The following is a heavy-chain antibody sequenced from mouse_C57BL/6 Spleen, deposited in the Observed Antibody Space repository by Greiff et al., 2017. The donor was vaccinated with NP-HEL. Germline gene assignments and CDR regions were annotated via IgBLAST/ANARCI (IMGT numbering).Heavy chain of an antibody. Sequence: VQLQQSGAELAKPGASVKLSCKASGYTFTSYWMHWVKQRPGQGLEWIGYINPSSGYTKYNQKFKDKATLTADKSSSTAYMQLSSLTYEDSAVYYCARGGRSERNDYDGTVFAYWGQGTLVTVSA. D-gene: IGHD2-4*01. J-gene: IGHJ3*01. V-gene: IGHV1-7*01. CDR2: INPSSGYT. CDR1: GYTFTSYW. CDR3: ARGGRSERNDYDGTVFAY.